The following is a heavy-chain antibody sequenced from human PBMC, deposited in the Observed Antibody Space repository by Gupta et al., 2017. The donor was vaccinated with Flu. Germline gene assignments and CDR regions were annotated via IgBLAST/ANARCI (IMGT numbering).Heavy chain of an antibody. CDR2: INHSGST. V-gene: IGHV4-34*01. CDR3: ARGGEGLPAPDN. J-gene: IGHJ4*02. CDR1: GGSFSGYY. Sequence: QVQLQQWGAGLLKPSETLSLTCAVYGGSFSGYYWSWIRQPPGKGLEWIGEINHSGSTNYNPSLKSRVTISVDTSKNQFSLKLSSVTAADTAVYYCARGGEGLPAPDNWGQGTLVTVSS. D-gene: IGHD3-10*01.